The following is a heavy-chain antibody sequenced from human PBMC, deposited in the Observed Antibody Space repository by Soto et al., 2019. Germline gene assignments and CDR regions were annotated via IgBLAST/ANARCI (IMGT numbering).Heavy chain of an antibody. J-gene: IGHJ5*02. V-gene: IGHV3-30*18. Sequence: QVQLVESGGGVVQPGNSLRLSCAASGFTFSRYGIHWVRQAPGKGLEWVGVISYDGSNNYYADSVKGRFTISRDNSKNTVYLQMNSLRPEDTAVYYCAKDREQCLVTGWFDPWGQGTLVTVSS. D-gene: IGHD6-19*01. CDR3: AKDREQCLVTGWFDP. CDR1: GFTFSRYG. CDR2: ISYDGSNN.